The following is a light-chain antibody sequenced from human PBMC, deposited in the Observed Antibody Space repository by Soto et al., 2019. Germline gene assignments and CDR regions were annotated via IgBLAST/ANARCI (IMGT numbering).Light chain of an antibody. Sequence: EIVLTQSPGTLSFSPGERATLSCRASQSVSSSYLAWYQQKPGQAPRLLIYGASNRATGIPARFSGSGSGTDFTLTISSLEPEDFAVYYCQQRSNWPPTFGQGTKVDIK. CDR1: QSVSSSY. CDR3: QQRSNWPPT. CDR2: GAS. J-gene: IGKJ1*01. V-gene: IGKV3D-20*02.